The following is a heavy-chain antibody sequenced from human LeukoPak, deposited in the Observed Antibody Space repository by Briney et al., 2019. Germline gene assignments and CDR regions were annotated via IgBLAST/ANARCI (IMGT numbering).Heavy chain of an antibody. J-gene: IGHJ4*02. CDR3: ARAWIAVAGPGTSDY. D-gene: IGHD6-19*01. CDR2: ISPHNGNT. Sequence: GASVKVSCKASGYTFISYGINWVRQAPEQGLEWMGWISPHNGNTNYAQKLQGRVTMTTDTSTSTAYMEVRSLRSDDTAVYYCARAWIAVAGPGTSDYWGQGTLVMVSS. V-gene: IGHV1-18*01. CDR1: GYTFISYG.